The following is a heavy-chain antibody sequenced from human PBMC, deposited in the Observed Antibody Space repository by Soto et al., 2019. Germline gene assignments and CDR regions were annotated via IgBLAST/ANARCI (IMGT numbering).Heavy chain of an antibody. Sequence: VQLLESGGGLVQPGGSLRLSCGVSGFTFNDFEMNWVRQAPGKGLEWLAYIDGSGTTKKYADSVRGRFTISRDNPNISLFLQMSSLSAADTAIYYCARGFGRFNYWGQGTLVSVSS. CDR2: IDGSGTTK. J-gene: IGHJ4*02. CDR3: ARGFGRFNY. D-gene: IGHD3-10*01. V-gene: IGHV3-48*03. CDR1: GFTFNDFE.